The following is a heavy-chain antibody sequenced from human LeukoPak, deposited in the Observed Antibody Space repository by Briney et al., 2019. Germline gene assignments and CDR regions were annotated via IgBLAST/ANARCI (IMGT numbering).Heavy chain of an antibody. CDR1: GFTFGDYA. CDR3: TRAPSGYDPNWFDP. V-gene: IGHV3-49*04. CDR2: IRSKAYGGTT. D-gene: IGHD5-12*01. Sequence: PGGSLRLSCTASGFTFGDYAMSWVRQAPGKGLEWVGFIRSKAYGGTTEYAASVKGRFTISRDDSKSIAYLQMNSLKTEDTAVYYCTRAPSGYDPNWFDPWGHGTLVTVSS. J-gene: IGHJ5*02.